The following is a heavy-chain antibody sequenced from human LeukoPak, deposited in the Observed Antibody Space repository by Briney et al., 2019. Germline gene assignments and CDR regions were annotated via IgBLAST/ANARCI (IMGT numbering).Heavy chain of an antibody. CDR1: GGSFSGYY. D-gene: IGHD3-10*02. CDR2: INHSGST. J-gene: IGHJ4*02. Sequence: SETLSLTCAVYGGSFSGYYWSWIRQPPEKGLEWIGEINHSGSTNYSPSLKSRVTISVDTSKNQFSLKLSSVTAADTAVYYCARGRNYYVLDYWGQGTLVTVSS. V-gene: IGHV4-34*01. CDR3: ARGRNYYVLDY.